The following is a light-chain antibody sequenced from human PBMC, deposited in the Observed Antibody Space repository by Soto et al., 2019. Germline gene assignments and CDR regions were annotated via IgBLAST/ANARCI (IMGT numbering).Light chain of an antibody. Sequence: QSALTQPRSVSGSPGQSITISCTGTSSDVGTYNQVSWYQQHPGKAPQLVIYDVNQRPSGVPYRFFGSKSGNTASLTISILRPEDEADYYCCSYAGSHTYVFGTGTKLTVL. CDR3: CSYAGSHTYV. CDR2: DVN. CDR1: SSDVGTYNQ. V-gene: IGLV2-11*01. J-gene: IGLJ1*01.